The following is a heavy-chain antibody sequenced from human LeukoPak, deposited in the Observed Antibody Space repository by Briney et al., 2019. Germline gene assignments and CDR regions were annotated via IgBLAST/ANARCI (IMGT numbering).Heavy chain of an antibody. Sequence: PGTSLSLSCAASGFSVSNSYMSWVRQAPGEGLEWVSLIYSGGSTSYADSVKGRFTISRDNSKNTLYLQMNSLRAEDTAVYYCAKGLSGFYDAFDIWGQGTMVTVSS. CDR1: GFSVSNSY. CDR2: IYSGGST. V-gene: IGHV3-53*01. J-gene: IGHJ3*02. CDR3: AKGLSGFYDAFDI. D-gene: IGHD5/OR15-5a*01.